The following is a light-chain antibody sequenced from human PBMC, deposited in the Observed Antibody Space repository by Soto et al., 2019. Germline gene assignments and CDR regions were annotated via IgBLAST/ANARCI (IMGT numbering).Light chain of an antibody. Sequence: QPVLTQSPSASASLGASVKLTCTLSSGHSNYAIAWHQQQSEKGPRYLMKLNSDGSHSKGDAIPDRFSGSSSGAERYLTISSLQSEDEAYYYCQTWGSGIVVFGGGTKVTVL. CDR1: SGHSNYA. J-gene: IGLJ2*01. V-gene: IGLV4-69*01. CDR3: QTWGSGIVV. CDR2: LNSDGSH.